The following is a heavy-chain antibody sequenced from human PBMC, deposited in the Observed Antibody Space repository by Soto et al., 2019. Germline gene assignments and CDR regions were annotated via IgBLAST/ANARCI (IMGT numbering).Heavy chain of an antibody. CDR3: GRDEVRNGVGV. J-gene: IGHJ6*02. Sequence: GGSLRLSCVASGFTFTSYWMSWVRQAPGKGLEWVANIKGDGSEKKYVDSVKGRFTISRDNANNSVYLQMNSLRAEDTALYYCGRDEVRNGVGVWGQGTTVTVS. CDR2: IKGDGSEK. V-gene: IGHV3-7*01. CDR1: GFTFTSYW.